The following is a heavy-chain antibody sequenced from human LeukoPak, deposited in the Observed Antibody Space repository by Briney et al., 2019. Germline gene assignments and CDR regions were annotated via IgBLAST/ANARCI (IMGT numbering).Heavy chain of an antibody. CDR1: GFTFSSYA. D-gene: IGHD2-2*01. CDR2: ISYDGSNK. V-gene: IGHV3-30*04. Sequence: GGSLRLSCAASGFTFSSYAMHWVRQAPGKGLEWVAVISYDGSNKYYADSVKGRFTISRDNSKNTLYLQMNSLRAEDTAVYYCARADCSSTSCYGSGMDVWAQGTTVTVSS. J-gene: IGHJ6*02. CDR3: ARADCSSTSCYGSGMDV.